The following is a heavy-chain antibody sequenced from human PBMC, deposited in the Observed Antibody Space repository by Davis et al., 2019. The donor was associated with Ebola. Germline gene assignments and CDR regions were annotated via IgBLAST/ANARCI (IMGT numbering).Heavy chain of an antibody. CDR3: ARRGGTANFDY. D-gene: IGHD2-21*02. J-gene: IGHJ4*02. Sequence: KVSCKGSGYSFTTYWIAWVRQMPGKGLEWMGIIYPGDSDTRYSSSFQGQVTISADKSISTAYLQWSSLKASDTAIYYCARRGGTANFDYWGQGTLVTVSS. CDR1: GYSFTTYW. CDR2: IYPGDSDT. V-gene: IGHV5-51*01.